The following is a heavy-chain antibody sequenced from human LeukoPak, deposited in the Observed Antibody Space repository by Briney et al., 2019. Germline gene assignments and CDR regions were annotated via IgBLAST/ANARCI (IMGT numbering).Heavy chain of an antibody. J-gene: IGHJ6*03. Sequence: SETLSLTCAVYGGSFSGYYWSWIRQPPGKGLEWIGEINHSGSTNYNPSLKSRVTISVDTSKNQFSLKLSSVTAADTAVYYCARFGGGFRGRRNYYLDAWGKGPRSPSP. V-gene: IGHV4-34*01. D-gene: IGHD3-10*01. CDR3: ARFGGGFRGRRNYYLDA. CDR1: GGSFSGYY. CDR2: INHSGST.